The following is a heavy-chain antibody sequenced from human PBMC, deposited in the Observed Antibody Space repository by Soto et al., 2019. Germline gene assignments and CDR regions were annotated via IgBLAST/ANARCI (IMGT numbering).Heavy chain of an antibody. V-gene: IGHV3-13*01. CDR2: IGTAGDT. D-gene: IGHD2-21*02. Sequence: EVQLVESGGGLVQPGGSLRLSCAASGFTFSSYDMHWVRQATGKGLEWVSAIGTAGDTYYPGSVKGRFTISRENAKNSLYLQMNSLRAGDTAVYYCARGGNLPNYYGMDVWGQGTTVTVSS. CDR3: ARGGNLPNYYGMDV. CDR1: GFTFSSYD. J-gene: IGHJ6*02.